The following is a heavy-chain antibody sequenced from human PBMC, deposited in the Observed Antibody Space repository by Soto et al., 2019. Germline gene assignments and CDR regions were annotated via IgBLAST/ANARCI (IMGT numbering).Heavy chain of an antibody. D-gene: IGHD4-17*01. J-gene: IGHJ6*03. Sequence: QVQLVESGGGVVQPGRSLRLSCAASGFTFSSYGMHWVRQAPGKGLEWVAVIWYDGSNKYYADSVKGRFTISRDNSKNTLYLQMNSLRAEDTAVYYCARDQGDYGDYEGVIYYYSYMDVWGKGTTVTVSS. CDR1: GFTFSSYG. CDR3: ARDQGDYGDYEGVIYYYSYMDV. CDR2: IWYDGSNK. V-gene: IGHV3-33*01.